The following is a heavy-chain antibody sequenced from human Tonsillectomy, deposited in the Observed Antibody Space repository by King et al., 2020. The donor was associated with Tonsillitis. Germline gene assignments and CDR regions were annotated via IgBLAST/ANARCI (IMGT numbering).Heavy chain of an antibody. CDR3: ARRPAAADPYLDDAFDI. V-gene: IGHV5-51*01. J-gene: IGHJ3*02. CDR2: IYPGDSDT. CDR1: EYSFTTYW. Sequence: VQLVESGAEVKKPGESLKISCKGSEYSFTTYWIGWVRQMPGKGLEWMGIIYPGDSDTKYSPSFQGHVTISADKSTSTAYLQWSSLKASDTAMYLCARRPAAADPYLDDAFDIWGQGTVVTVSS. D-gene: IGHD6-13*01.